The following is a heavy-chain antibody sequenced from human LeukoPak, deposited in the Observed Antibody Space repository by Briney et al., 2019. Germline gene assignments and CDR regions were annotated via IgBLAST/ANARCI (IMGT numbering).Heavy chain of an antibody. V-gene: IGHV4-34*01. J-gene: IGHJ4*02. Sequence: SETLSLTCAVSGGSFSDYQWNWIRQSPGKGLEWLGEISHSGATTYNPSLKSRVTISVDTSKSQISLNLTSVTAADTAIYYCARVGSSGYWHYFDYWGQGALVTVSS. CDR3: ARVGSSGYWHYFDY. CDR2: ISHSGAT. CDR1: GGSFSDYQ. D-gene: IGHD3-22*01.